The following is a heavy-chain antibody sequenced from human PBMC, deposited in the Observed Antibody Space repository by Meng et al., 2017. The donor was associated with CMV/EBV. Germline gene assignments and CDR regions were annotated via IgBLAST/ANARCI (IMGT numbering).Heavy chain of an antibody. CDR2: IHPNSGGT. Sequence: LVQSGAEVKKPAASVTASGKAPGYPFTDYYMHWVRQAPGQGLEWMGWIHPNSGGTNYAQKFQGRVTMTRDTSISTAYMELSRLRSDDTAVYYCARLGSTDDYWGQGTLVTVSS. CDR3: ARLGSTDDY. D-gene: IGHD2-15*01. CDR1: GYPFTDYY. J-gene: IGHJ4*02. V-gene: IGHV1-2*02.